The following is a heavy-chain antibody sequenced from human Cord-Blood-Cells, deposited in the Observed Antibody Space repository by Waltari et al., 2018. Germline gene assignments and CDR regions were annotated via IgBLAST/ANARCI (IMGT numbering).Heavy chain of an antibody. Sequence: QLQLQESGPGLAKPSETLSLTCTVSGGSISSSSYSWGWIRQPPGKGLEWMGSIYYSGSTYYNPSLKSRVTISVDTSKNQFSLKLSSVTAADTAVYYCARHEDGDYAGYWGQGTLVTVSS. CDR2: IYYSGST. D-gene: IGHD4-17*01. V-gene: IGHV4-39*01. CDR3: ARHEDGDYAGY. J-gene: IGHJ4*02. CDR1: GGSISSSSYS.